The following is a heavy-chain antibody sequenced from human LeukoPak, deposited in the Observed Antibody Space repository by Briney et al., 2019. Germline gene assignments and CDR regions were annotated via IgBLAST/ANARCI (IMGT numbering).Heavy chain of an antibody. V-gene: IGHV1-69*13. CDR2: FIPIIGTP. D-gene: IGHD3-10*01. CDR3: ARSHYYGSGSILYYFPY. J-gene: IGHJ4*02. Sequence: SVKVSCKASGGTFSSYAISWVRQAPGQGLEWMAGFIPIIGTPNYAQKFQGRVTITADESTGTAYMELSSLRSEDTAVYYCARSHYYGSGSILYYFPYWGQGTLVTVSS. CDR1: GGTFSSYA.